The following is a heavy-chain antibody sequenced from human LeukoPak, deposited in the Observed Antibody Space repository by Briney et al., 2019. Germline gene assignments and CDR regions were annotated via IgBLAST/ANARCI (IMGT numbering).Heavy chain of an antibody. CDR1: GLSFSSYA. D-gene: IGHD3-10*01. CDR3: AKQGTYGFYFDY. Sequence: GGSLRLSCAAYGLSFSSYAMSWVRQPPGKGLEWVSDISGSGGSTYYADYVKRRFTISRDNSMNTLYLQMNSLRAEDTAVYYCAKQGTYGFYFDYWGQGTLVTVSS. J-gene: IGHJ4*02. V-gene: IGHV3-23*01. CDR2: ISGSGGST.